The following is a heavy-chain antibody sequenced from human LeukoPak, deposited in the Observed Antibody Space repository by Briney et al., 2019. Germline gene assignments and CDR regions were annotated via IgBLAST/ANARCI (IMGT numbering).Heavy chain of an antibody. D-gene: IGHD5-12*01. J-gene: IGHJ4*02. V-gene: IGHV3-23*01. CDR1: GFTFSSYG. CDR3: AKDKGSGYASSRYFDY. CDR2: ISGSGGST. Sequence: PGGTLRLSCAASGFTFSSYGMSWVRQAPGKGLEWVSTISGSGGSTYYADSVKGRFTISRDNAKNSLYLQMNSLRAEDMALYYCAKDKGSGYASSRYFDYWGQGTLVTVSS.